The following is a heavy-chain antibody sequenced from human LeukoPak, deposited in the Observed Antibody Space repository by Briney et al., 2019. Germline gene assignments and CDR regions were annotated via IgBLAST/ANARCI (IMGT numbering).Heavy chain of an antibody. CDR1: GYTFTSYD. J-gene: IGHJ4*02. CDR2: MNPNSGNT. D-gene: IGHD2-2*01. Sequence: GASVKVSCKASGYTFTSYDINWVRQATGQGLEWMGWMNPNSGNTGYAQKFQGRVTMTRNTSISTAYMELSSLRSEDTAVYYCARGHKKKVGPAAYEIDYWGQGTLVTVSS. CDR3: ARGHKKKVGPAAYEIDY. V-gene: IGHV1-8*01.